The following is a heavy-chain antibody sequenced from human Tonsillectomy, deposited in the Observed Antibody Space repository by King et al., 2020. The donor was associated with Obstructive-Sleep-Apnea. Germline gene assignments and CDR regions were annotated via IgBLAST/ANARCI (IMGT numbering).Heavy chain of an antibody. V-gene: IGHV4-59*08. CDR2: IYYSGST. J-gene: IGHJ4*02. CDR1: CGSIKTHY. Sequence: VQLQESGPGLVKPSETLSLACTVSCGSIKTHYWSWIRQPPGEGLGWIGYIYYSGSTNHNPPLKSRVTISVDTSKNQFSLRLISVTAADAATYYCARHGLEAAVGNKGEFDYWGQGTLVTVSS. D-gene: IGHD6-19*01. CDR3: ARHGLEAAVGNKGEFDY.